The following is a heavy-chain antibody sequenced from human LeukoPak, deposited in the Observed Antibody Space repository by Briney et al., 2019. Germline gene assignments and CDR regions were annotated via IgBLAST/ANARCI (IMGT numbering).Heavy chain of an antibody. CDR2: ISGSGGST. J-gene: IGHJ4*02. Sequence: GGSLRLSCAASGFTLSSYAMSWVRQAPGKGLEWVSAISGSGGSTYYADSVKGRFTISRDNSKNTLYLQMNSLRAEDTAVYYCAKSQSQEYDFWSGWDYWGQGTLVTVSS. CDR3: AKSQSQEYDFWSGWDY. D-gene: IGHD3-3*01. CDR1: GFTLSSYA. V-gene: IGHV3-23*01.